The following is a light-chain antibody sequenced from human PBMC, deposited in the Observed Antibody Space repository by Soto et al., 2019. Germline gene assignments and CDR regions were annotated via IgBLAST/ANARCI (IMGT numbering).Light chain of an antibody. CDR2: DAS. J-gene: IGKJ3*01. CDR3: QQSHIRPRT. Sequence: DIQMTQSPSSLSASVGERVTITCQASQDISNHLIWYQQKPGKAPKFLIYDASNLETGVPSRFSGSGSGTDFTFSISSLQPEDVATYFCQQSHIRPRTFSPGTKVGIK. CDR1: QDISNH. V-gene: IGKV1-33*01.